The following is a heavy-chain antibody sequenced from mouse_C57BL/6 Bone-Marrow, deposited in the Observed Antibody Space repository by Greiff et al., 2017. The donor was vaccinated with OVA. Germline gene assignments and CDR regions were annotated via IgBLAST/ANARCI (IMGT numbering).Heavy chain of an antibody. CDR3: AIAYYYGSSPSAY. V-gene: IGHV5-4*01. D-gene: IGHD1-1*01. J-gene: IGHJ3*01. CDR1: GFTFSSYA. Sequence: EVQRVESGGGLVKPGGSLKLSCAASGFTFSSYAMSWVRQTPEKRLEWVATISDGGSYTYYPDNVKGRFTISRDNAKNNLYLQMSHLKSEDTAMYYCAIAYYYGSSPSAYWGQGTLVTVSA. CDR2: ISDGGSYT.